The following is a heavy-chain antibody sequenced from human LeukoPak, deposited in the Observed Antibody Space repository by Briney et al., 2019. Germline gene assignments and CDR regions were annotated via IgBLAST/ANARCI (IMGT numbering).Heavy chain of an antibody. CDR3: ARPPPSYYYDSSGYPSRAFDI. J-gene: IGHJ3*02. D-gene: IGHD3-22*01. V-gene: IGHV4-34*01. CDR2: INHSGST. CDR1: GGSFSGYY. Sequence: SETLSLTCAVYGGSFSGYYWSWIRQPPGKGLEWIGEINHSGSTNYNPSLKSRVTISVDTSKNQFSLKLSSVTAAGTAVYYCARPPPSYYYDSSGYPSRAFDIWGQGTMVTVSS.